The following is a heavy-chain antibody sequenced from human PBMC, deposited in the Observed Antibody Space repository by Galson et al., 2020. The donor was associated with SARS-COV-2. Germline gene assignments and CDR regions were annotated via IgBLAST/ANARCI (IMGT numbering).Heavy chain of an antibody. CDR2: IYHSGST. Sequence: SETLSLTCAVSGYSISSGYYWGWIRQPPGKGLEWIGSIYHSGSTYYNPSLKSRVTISVDTSKNQFSLKLSSVTAADTAVYYCARQGGSGRYYRPGFDPWGQGTLVTVSS. CDR1: GYSISSGYY. D-gene: IGHD3-10*01. CDR3: ARQGGSGRYYRPGFDP. J-gene: IGHJ5*02. V-gene: IGHV4-38-2*01.